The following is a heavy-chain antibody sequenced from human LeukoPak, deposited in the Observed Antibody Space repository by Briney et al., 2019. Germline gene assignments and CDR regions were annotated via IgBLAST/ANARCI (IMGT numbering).Heavy chain of an antibody. CDR1: GGSISSYY. D-gene: IGHD3-3*01. J-gene: IGHJ4*02. Sequence: PSETLSLTCTVSGGSISSYYWSWIRQPPGKRLEWIGHIYYSGSTNYNPSLKSRVTISVETSKNQFSLKLSSVTAADTAVYYCASRSSIWSGYQDTLYYFDSWGQGTLVTVSS. CDR2: IYYSGST. V-gene: IGHV4-59*01. CDR3: ASRSSIWSGYQDTLYYFDS.